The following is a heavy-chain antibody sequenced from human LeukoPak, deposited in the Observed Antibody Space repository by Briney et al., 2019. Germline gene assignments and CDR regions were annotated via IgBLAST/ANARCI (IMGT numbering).Heavy chain of an antibody. CDR3: ARESDSSGFGAFDI. CDR2: VSGSGSEI. D-gene: IGHD3-22*01. Sequence: PGGSLRLSCAASGFTFNNFEMNWVRQAPGKGLEWIAYVSGSGSEIHYGDSVKGRFTISRDNAKNSLYLQMNSLRAEDTAVYYCARESDSSGFGAFDIWGQGTMVTVSS. CDR1: GFTFNNFE. V-gene: IGHV3-48*03. J-gene: IGHJ3*02.